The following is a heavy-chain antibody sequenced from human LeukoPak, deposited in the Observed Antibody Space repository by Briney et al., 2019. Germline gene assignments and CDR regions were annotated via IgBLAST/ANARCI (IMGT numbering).Heavy chain of an antibody. J-gene: IGHJ4*02. CDR2: IYSGGST. V-gene: IGHV3-53*01. CDR1: GFTVSSNH. D-gene: IGHD1-26*01. CDR3: ARGYSGSYYWGFYFDY. Sequence: GRSLRLSCAASGFTVSSNHMSWVRQAPGKGLEWVSVIYSGGSTYYADSVKGRFTISRDNSKNTMYLQMNSLRAEDTAVSYCARGYSGSYYWGFYFDYWGQGTLVTVSS.